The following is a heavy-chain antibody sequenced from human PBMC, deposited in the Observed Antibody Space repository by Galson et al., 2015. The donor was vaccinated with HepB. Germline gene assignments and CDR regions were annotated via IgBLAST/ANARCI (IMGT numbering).Heavy chain of an antibody. D-gene: IGHD6-6*01. Sequence: SVKVSCKASGYTFTSYGISWVRQAPGQGLEWMGWISAYNGNTNYAQKLQGRVTMTTDTSTSTAYMELRSLRSDDTAVYYCARDGASIAARTYYYYGMDVWGQGTTVTVSS. CDR1: GYTFTSYG. CDR2: ISAYNGNT. CDR3: ARDGASIAARTYYYYGMDV. V-gene: IGHV1-18*01. J-gene: IGHJ6*02.